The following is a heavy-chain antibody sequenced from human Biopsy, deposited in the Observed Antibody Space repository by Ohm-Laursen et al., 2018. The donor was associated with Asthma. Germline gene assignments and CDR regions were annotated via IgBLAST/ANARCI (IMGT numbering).Heavy chain of an antibody. CDR1: GFTFSDYY. CDR2: ISYDGTNK. J-gene: IGHJ6*02. Sequence: SLRLSCAASGFTFSDYYMHWVRQAPGKGLEWVAVISYDGTNKDYADSVKGRFTFSRDNSQNTLSLEMNSLRVEDTAVYYCARDLRSDNWNPWGMDVWGLGTTVTVAS. V-gene: IGHV3-30-3*01. D-gene: IGHD1-20*01. CDR3: ARDLRSDNWNPWGMDV.